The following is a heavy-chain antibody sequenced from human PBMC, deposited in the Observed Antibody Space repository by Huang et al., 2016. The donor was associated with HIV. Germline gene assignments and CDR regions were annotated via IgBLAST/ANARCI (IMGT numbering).Heavy chain of an antibody. Sequence: EVQLVESGGGLVKPGGSLRLSCAASGFTFSSYSMNWVRQAPGKGREWVASISSSSSDIYYADAVKGRFTISRDNAKNSLYLQMNSLRAEDTAVYYCASEIAAASIDYWGQGTLVTVSS. D-gene: IGHD6-13*01. J-gene: IGHJ4*02. V-gene: IGHV3-21*01. CDR1: GFTFSSYS. CDR2: ISSSSSDI. CDR3: ASEIAAASIDY.